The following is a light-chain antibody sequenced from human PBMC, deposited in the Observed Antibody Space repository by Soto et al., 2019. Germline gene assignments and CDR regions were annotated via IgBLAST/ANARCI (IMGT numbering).Light chain of an antibody. Sequence: QSVLTQPPSASGTPGQRVTISCSGSSSNFGSNTVNWYQQLPGTAPKLLIYSNNQRPLGVPDRFSGSKSGTSASLAISGLQSEDEADYYCAAWDDSLNGFYVFGTGTKVTVL. CDR3: AAWDDSLNGFYV. V-gene: IGLV1-44*01. CDR2: SNN. J-gene: IGLJ1*01. CDR1: SSNFGSNT.